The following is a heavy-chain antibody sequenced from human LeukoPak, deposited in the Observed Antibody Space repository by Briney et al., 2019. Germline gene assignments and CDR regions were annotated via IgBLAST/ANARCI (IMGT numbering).Heavy chain of an antibody. D-gene: IGHD1-26*01. J-gene: IGHJ4*02. CDR2: VYSGGST. CDR3: ARGYSRGFDY. Sequence: GGSLRLSCAASGFSFTSYAMSWVRQAPGKGLEWVSVVYSGGSTFSADSVKGRFTTSRDISRNTLFLEMNSLRAEDTAVYYCARGYSRGFDYWGQGALVTISS. V-gene: IGHV3-53*01. CDR1: GFSFTSYA.